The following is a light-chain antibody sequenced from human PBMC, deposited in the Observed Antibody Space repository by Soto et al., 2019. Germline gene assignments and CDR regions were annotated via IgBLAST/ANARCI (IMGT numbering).Light chain of an antibody. J-gene: IGLJ1*01. CDR1: SSDIGAYNY. V-gene: IGLV2-14*01. CDR3: SSYTGSSTPYV. CDR2: EVS. Sequence: QSVLTQSASVSGSPGQSITISCTGTSSDIGAYNYVSWYQQHPGKAPKLMIYEVSNRPSGVSNRFSGSKSGNTASLTISGLQDEDEAAYYCSSYTGSSTPYVFGTGTKVTVL.